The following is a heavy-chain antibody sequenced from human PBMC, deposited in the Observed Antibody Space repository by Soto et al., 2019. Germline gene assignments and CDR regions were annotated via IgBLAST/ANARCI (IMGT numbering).Heavy chain of an antibody. Sequence: QVQLVESGGGVVQPWRSLRLSCAASGFTFSSYAMHWVRQAPGKGLEWMAITSDDESRKYYADSVRGRFTISRDNSKNTLYLQMNSLRDEDTALFYCARGAGSGSFLIDYWGQGTLVTVSS. J-gene: IGHJ4*02. V-gene: IGHV3-30*04. CDR2: TSDDESRK. CDR1: GFTFSSYA. D-gene: IGHD1-26*01. CDR3: ARGAGSGSFLIDY.